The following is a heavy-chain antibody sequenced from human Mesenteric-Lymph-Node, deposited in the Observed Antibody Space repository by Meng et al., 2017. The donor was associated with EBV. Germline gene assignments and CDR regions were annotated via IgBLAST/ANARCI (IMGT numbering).Heavy chain of an antibody. CDR2: MNPNSGNS. V-gene: IGHV1-8*02. Sequence: VQLVHAGAEVKKPGSAVKSSCKASGGTFSDYGITWVRQAPGQGLEWMGWMNPNSGNSGSAEKFRGRVTMTRDTSITTAYMELIGLTSEDTAVYYCARATRNQLLSEFWGQGTLVTVSS. CDR1: GGTFSDYG. J-gene: IGHJ4*02. D-gene: IGHD2-2*01. CDR3: ARATRNQLLSEF.